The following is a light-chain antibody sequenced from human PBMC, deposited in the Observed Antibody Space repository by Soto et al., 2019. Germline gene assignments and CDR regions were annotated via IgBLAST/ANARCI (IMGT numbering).Light chain of an antibody. CDR2: EVS. J-gene: IGLJ3*02. CDR1: SSDVGDYNY. V-gene: IGLV2-14*01. Sequence: HSALTQPASVSGSPGQSITISCTGTSSDVGDYNYVSWYQQHPGKAPKLMIYEVSNRPSGVSNRFSGSKSGNTASLTISGLQAEDEADYYCSSYTSRSTWVFGGGTKVTVL. CDR3: SSYTSRSTWV.